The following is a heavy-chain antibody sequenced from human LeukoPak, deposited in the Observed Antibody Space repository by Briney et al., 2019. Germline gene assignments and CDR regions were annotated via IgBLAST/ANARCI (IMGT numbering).Heavy chain of an antibody. CDR3: ARGVYNWNYGY. D-gene: IGHD1-7*01. Sequence: PGGSLRLSCAASGFTFSSYAMHWVRQAPGKGLEWVAVMSYDGSNKYYADSVKGRFTISRDNSKNTLYLQMNSLRAEDTAVYYCARGVYNWNYGYWGQGTLVTVSS. V-gene: IGHV3-30*04. CDR2: MSYDGSNK. CDR1: GFTFSSYA. J-gene: IGHJ4*02.